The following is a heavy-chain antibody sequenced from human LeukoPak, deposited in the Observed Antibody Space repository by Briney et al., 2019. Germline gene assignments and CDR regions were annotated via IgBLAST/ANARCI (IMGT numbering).Heavy chain of an antibody. CDR2: IYYSGST. CDR1: GYSISSSSYY. J-gene: IGHJ4*02. CDR3: ASPDSGYSNFDY. Sequence: PSETLSLTCAVSGYSISSSSYYWGWIRQPPGKGLEWIGSIYYSGSTYYNPSLKSRVTISVDTSKNQFSLKLSSVTAADTAVYYCASPDSGYSNFDYWGQGTLVTVSS. V-gene: IGHV4-39*01. D-gene: IGHD3-22*01.